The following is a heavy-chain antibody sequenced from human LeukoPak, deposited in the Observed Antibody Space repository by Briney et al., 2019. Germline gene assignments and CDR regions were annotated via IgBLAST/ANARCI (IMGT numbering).Heavy chain of an antibody. D-gene: IGHD4-23*01. CDR1: GFTFSSYS. V-gene: IGHV3-48*01. CDR3: ARKLLRADYYYIDV. CDR2: ISSSSSPI. J-gene: IGHJ6*03. Sequence: GGSLRLSCAASGFTFSSYSMNWVRQAPGKGLEWVAYISSSSSPIYYADFVKGRSTISRDNAKSSLYLEMNSLTAEDTAVYYCARKLLRADYYYIDVWGKGTTVTVSS.